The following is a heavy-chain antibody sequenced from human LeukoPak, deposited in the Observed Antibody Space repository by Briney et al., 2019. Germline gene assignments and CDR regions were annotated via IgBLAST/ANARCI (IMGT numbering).Heavy chain of an antibody. V-gene: IGHV3-48*03. CDR2: ISSSGSTI. CDR3: ANQAYSQFDY. Sequence: SGGPLRLSCAASGFPFSSYEMNWVRQAPGKGLEWVSYISSSGSTIYYADSVKGRFTISRDNAKTALYLQMNSMRAEDTAVDYCANQAYSQFDYWGQGTLVSVSS. J-gene: IGHJ4*02. CDR1: GFPFSSYE. D-gene: IGHD4-11*01.